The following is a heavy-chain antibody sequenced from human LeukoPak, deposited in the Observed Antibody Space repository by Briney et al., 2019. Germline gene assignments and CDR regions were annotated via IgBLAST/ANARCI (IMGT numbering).Heavy chain of an antibody. D-gene: IGHD3-3*01. J-gene: IGHJ4*02. CDR1: GLTFSSYW. V-gene: IGHV3-7*01. CDR3: ARTDFWSAYHDY. CDR2: IKQDGSEK. Sequence: GGSLRLSRAASGLTFSSYWMSWVRQAPGKGLEWVANIKQDGSEKYYVDSVKGRFTISRDNAKNSLYLQMNSLRAEDTAVYYCARTDFWSAYHDYWGQGTLVTVSS.